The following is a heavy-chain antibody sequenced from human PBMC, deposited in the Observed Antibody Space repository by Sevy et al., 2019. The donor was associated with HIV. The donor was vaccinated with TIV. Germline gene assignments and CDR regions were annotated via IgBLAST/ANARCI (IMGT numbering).Heavy chain of an antibody. V-gene: IGHV3-21*01. D-gene: IGHD3-3*01. CDR1: GFTFSSYS. J-gene: IGHJ4*02. CDR3: ARDRDSYDFWSGYPYYFDY. CDR2: ISSSSSYI. Sequence: GGSLRLSCVASGFTFSSYSMNWVRQAPGKGLEWVSSISSSSSYIYYANSVKGRFTISRDNAKNSLYLQMNSLRAEDTAVYYCARDRDSYDFWSGYPYYFDYWGQGTLVTVSS.